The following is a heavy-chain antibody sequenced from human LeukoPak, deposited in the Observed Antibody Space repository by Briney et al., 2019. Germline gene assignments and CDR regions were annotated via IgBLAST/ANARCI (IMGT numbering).Heavy chain of an antibody. J-gene: IGHJ4*02. Sequence: ASVKVSCKAPGYTFTDYYMHWVRQAPGRGFEWMGWINPNDGDTNYAQKFQGRVTMTRDTSISTAHMEVSRLRSDDTAVYYCARANFLYCSSSTCLFDYWGQGTLVTVSS. V-gene: IGHV1-2*02. CDR3: ARANFLYCSSSTCLFDY. CDR1: GYTFTDYY. CDR2: INPNDGDT. D-gene: IGHD2-2*01.